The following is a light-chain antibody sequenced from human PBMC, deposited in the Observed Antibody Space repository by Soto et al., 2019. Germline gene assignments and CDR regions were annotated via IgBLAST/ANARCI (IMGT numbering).Light chain of an antibody. J-gene: IGKJ5*01. Sequence: EIILTQSPDTLSLSPGERAPLSCRASQTVSSNSLAWCQQRPGQAPRLLIYGASTRAAGIPDRFSGSGSGTDFTLTITRLEPEDSAVYFCQQYTGPPTTFGQGTRLEI. CDR2: GAS. V-gene: IGKV3-20*01. CDR1: QTVSSNS. CDR3: QQYTGPPTT.